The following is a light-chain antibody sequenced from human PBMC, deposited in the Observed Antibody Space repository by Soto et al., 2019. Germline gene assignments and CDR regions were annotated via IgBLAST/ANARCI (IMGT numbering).Light chain of an antibody. V-gene: IGKV3-20*01. Sequence: EIVLTQSPGTLSLSPGERATLSCRASQTVSINYLAWYQQKPGQAPRLLVYGASSRATGIPDRFSGSGSGTDFTLTISRLEPEVLAVYYCQHHGYPPWTFGRGTKV. CDR2: GAS. J-gene: IGKJ1*01. CDR1: QTVSINY. CDR3: QHHGYPPWT.